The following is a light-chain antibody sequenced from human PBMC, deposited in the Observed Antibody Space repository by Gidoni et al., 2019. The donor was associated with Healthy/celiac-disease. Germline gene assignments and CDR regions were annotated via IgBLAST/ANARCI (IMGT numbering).Light chain of an antibody. J-gene: IGKJ4*01. CDR2: WAS. CDR1: QSVLYSSNNKNY. CDR3: QQYYSTPLT. V-gene: IGKV4-1*01. Sequence: DIVMTQSPDSLAVSLGERATINCKSSQSVLYSSNNKNYLAWYQQKPGQPPKLLIYWASTRESGVPDRFIGSGSGTDFALTIGSLQAEDVAVYYCQQYYSTPLTFXGXTKVEIK.